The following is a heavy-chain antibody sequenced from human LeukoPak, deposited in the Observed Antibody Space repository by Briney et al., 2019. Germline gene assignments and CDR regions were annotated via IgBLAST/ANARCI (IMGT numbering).Heavy chain of an antibody. V-gene: IGHV1-69*05. CDR3: ARYPPPYGDYLVDAFDI. J-gene: IGHJ3*02. D-gene: IGHD4-17*01. Sequence: SVKVSSKASVGTFSSYAISWVRQAPGQGLEWMGGFSPIFGTANYTQKFQGRVTITTNQPTSTASMELSSLRSEDTAVYYCARYPPPYGDYLVDAFDIWGQGTMVTASS. CDR1: VGTFSSYA. CDR2: FSPIFGTA.